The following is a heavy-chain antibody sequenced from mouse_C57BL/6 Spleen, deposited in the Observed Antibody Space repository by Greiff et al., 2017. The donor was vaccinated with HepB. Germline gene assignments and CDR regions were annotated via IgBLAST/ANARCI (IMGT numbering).Heavy chain of an antibody. Sequence: VQLKQSGPELVKPGASVKMSCKASGYTFTDYNMHWVKQSHGKSLEWIGYINPNNGGTSYNQKFKGKATLTVNKSSSTAYMELRSLTSEDSAVYYCAREELGPYAMDYWGQGTSVTVSS. CDR3: AREELGPYAMDY. J-gene: IGHJ4*01. V-gene: IGHV1-22*01. CDR1: GYTFTDYN. CDR2: INPNNGGT. D-gene: IGHD4-1*01.